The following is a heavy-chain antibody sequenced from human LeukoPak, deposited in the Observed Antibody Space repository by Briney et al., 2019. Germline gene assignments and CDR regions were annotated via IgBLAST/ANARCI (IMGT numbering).Heavy chain of an antibody. CDR3: ARGPLVAYDYDSSGYSFDY. CDR2: ISSSGSTI. V-gene: IGHV3-48*03. D-gene: IGHD3-22*01. CDR1: GFTFSSYE. Sequence: GGSLRLSCAASGFTFSSYEMNRVRQAPGKGLEWVSYISSSGSTIYYADSVKGRFTISRDNAKNSLYLQMNSLRAEDTAVYYCARGPLVAYDYDSSGYSFDYWGQGTLVTVSS. J-gene: IGHJ4*02.